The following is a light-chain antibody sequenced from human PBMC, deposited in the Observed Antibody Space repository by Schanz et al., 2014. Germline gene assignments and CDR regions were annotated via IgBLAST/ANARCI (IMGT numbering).Light chain of an antibody. Sequence: EIVLTQSPGTLSLSPGERATLSCRASQSVSPYVAWYHQKPGQAPRLLIYDASARATGIPDRFSGSGSGTDFTLTISRLEPEDFAVYYCQHYGSSPERFGQGTKVEIK. V-gene: IGKV3-20*01. CDR3: QHYGSSPER. J-gene: IGKJ1*01. CDR1: QSVSPY. CDR2: DAS.